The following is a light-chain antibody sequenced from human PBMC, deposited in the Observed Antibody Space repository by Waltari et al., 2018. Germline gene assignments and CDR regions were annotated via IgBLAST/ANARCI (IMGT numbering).Light chain of an antibody. V-gene: IGKV3-11*01. Sequence: NVLTQSPATLSLSPGERATLSCRASQSVSSYLAWYQQKPGQAPRLLIYDASNRATGIPARFSGSGSGTDFTLTISSLEPEDFAVYYCQQRSNWIFTFGPGTKVDIK. CDR2: DAS. CDR3: QQRSNWIFT. CDR1: QSVSSY. J-gene: IGKJ3*01.